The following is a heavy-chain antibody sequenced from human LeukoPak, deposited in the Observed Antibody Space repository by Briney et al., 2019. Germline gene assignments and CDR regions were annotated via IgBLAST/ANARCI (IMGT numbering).Heavy chain of an antibody. CDR1: GGSISSSSSY. D-gene: IGHD3-10*01. CDR3: ARRVNYYGSGSPKYYFDY. V-gene: IGHV4-39*01. Sequence: SETLSLTCTVSGGSISSSSSYWGWIRQPPGKGLEWIGSIYYSGSTYYNPSLKSRVTISVDTSKNQFSLKLSSVTAADTAVYYCARRVNYYGSGSPKYYFDYWGQGTLVTVSS. CDR2: IYYSGST. J-gene: IGHJ4*02.